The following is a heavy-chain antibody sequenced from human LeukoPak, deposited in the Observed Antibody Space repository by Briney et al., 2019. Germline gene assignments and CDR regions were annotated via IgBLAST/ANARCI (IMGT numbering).Heavy chain of an antibody. CDR3: ATLYLTSMVRGVVRDY. D-gene: IGHD3-10*01. J-gene: IGHJ4*02. CDR1: GGSISSYY. CDR2: IYYSGST. V-gene: IGHV4-59*08. Sequence: PSETLSLTCTVSGGSISSYYWSWIRQPPGKGLEWIGYIYYSGSTNYNPSLKSRVTISVDTSKNQFSLKLSSVTAADTAVYYCATLYLTSMVRGVVRDYWGRGTLVTVSS.